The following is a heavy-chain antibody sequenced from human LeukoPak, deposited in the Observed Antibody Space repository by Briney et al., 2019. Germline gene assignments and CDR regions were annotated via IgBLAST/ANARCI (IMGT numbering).Heavy chain of an antibody. CDR3: ARYTNSGRDDP. D-gene: IGHD1-26*01. CDR2: ISSSSSYI. Sequence: GGSLRLSCAASGFTFSSYSMNWVRQAPEKGLEWVSSISSSSSYIYYADSVKGRFTISRDNAKNSLYLQMNSLRAEDTAVYYCARYTNSGRDDPWGQGTLVTVSS. CDR1: GFTFSSYS. J-gene: IGHJ5*02. V-gene: IGHV3-21*01.